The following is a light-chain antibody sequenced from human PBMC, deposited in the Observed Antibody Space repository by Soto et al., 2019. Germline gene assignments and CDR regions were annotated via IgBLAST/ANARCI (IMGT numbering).Light chain of an antibody. V-gene: IGKV3-15*01. J-gene: IGKJ3*01. Sequence: EIVMTQSPATLSVSPGERATLSCRASQSVSSNLAWYQQKPGQAPRLLIYGASTRATGTPARFSGSGSGTEFPLTISSLQSEDFAVYYCEQYNNWPPFSFGPGTNVDIK. CDR2: GAS. CDR3: EQYNNWPPFS. CDR1: QSVSSN.